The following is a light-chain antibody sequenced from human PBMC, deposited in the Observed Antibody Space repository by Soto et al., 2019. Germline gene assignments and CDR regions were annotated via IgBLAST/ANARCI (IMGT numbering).Light chain of an antibody. Sequence: EIVLTQSPATLCLSPGERATLSCRASQSVSSYLAWYQQKPGQAPRLLIYDASNRATGIPARFSGSGSGTDFTLTISSLEPEDFAVYYCQQRSNWPPSTFGGGTKVEIK. CDR3: QQRSNWPPST. CDR1: QSVSSY. V-gene: IGKV3-11*01. CDR2: DAS. J-gene: IGKJ4*01.